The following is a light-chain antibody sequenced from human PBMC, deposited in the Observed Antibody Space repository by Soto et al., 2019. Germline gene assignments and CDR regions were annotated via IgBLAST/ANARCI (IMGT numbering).Light chain of an antibody. CDR1: QSISSW. J-gene: IGKJ1*01. Sequence: DIQMTQSPSTLSASVGDRVTITCRASQSISSWLDWYQQKPGKAPKLLIYDASSLESGVPSRFSGSGSGTEFTLTISSLQPDDFATYYCQQYNNYSPTFGQGTKVEIK. CDR2: DAS. CDR3: QQYNNYSPT. V-gene: IGKV1-5*01.